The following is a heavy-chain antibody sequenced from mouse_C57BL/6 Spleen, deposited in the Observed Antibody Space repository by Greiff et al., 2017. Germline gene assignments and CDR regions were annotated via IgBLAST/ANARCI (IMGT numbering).Heavy chain of an antibody. CDR1: GFSLTSYA. J-gene: IGHJ1*03. CDR3: AREADYYGSSYWYFDV. Sequence: VKVVESGPGLVAPSQSLSITCTVSGFSLTSYAISWVRQPPGKGLEWLGVIWTGGGTNYNSALKSRLSISKDNSKSQVFLKMNSLQTDDTARYYCAREADYYGSSYWYFDVWGTGTTVTVSS. D-gene: IGHD1-1*01. V-gene: IGHV2-9-1*01. CDR2: IWTGGGT.